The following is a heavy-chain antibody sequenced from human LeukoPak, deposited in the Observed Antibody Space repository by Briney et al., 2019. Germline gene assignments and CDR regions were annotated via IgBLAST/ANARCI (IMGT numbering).Heavy chain of an antibody. CDR1: GFTFRNYW. Sequence: GGSLRLSCAASGFTFRNYWMGWVRQAPGKGLEWVANTKPDGTAEYYADSERGRFTTSRDNANNFLYLQMNSLRAEDTAVYYCARAPHANGYCSGGSCYSGPLDYWGQGTLVTVSS. J-gene: IGHJ4*02. CDR2: TKPDGTAE. V-gene: IGHV3-7*01. D-gene: IGHD2-15*01. CDR3: ARAPHANGYCSGGSCYSGPLDY.